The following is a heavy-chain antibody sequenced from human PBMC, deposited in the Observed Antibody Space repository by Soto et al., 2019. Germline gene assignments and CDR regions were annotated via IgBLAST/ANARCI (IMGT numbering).Heavy chain of an antibody. CDR1: GFTFSIYA. D-gene: IGHD3-22*01. CDR3: VKGEYYYDSGAYYPFDY. V-gene: IGHV3-64D*06. CDR2: ISTNGGST. J-gene: IGHJ4*02. Sequence: PGGSLRLSCSASGFTFSIYAMHWVRQAPGKGLEYVSSISTNGGSTHYADSVKGRFTISRDNSKNTVYLQMSSLRAEGTAVYYCVKGEYYYDSGAYYPFDYWGQGTLVTVSS.